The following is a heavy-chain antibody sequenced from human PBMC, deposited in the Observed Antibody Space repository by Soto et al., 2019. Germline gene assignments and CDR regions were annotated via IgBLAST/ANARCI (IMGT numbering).Heavy chain of an antibody. CDR2: VSIGGST. Sequence: GGSLRLSCAASGFTFSSYAMGWVRQGPGKGLEWVAVVSIGGSTHYADSVRGRFAISRDNSKNTLSLQMNSLTAEDTAVYFCAKRRGAGGHFDYWSQGALVTVSS. J-gene: IGHJ4*02. V-gene: IGHV3-23*01. CDR3: AKRRGAGGHFDY. D-gene: IGHD2-15*01. CDR1: GFTFSSYA.